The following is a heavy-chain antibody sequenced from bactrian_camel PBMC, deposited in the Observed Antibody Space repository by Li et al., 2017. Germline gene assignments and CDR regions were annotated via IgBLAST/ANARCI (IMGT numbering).Heavy chain of an antibody. Sequence: VQLVESGGGSVQAGEALRLSCTASGLAFGDFDMGWYRQAPGNECELVSRISPHGSTWYKDSVKGRFTISRDNAKNTLYLQMNSLKTEDTAMYYCAKGWGWSNASRKGQGTQVTVS. CDR2: ISPHGST. D-gene: IGHD5*01. V-gene: IGHV3S55*01. J-gene: IGHJ4*01. CDR1: GLAFGDFD.